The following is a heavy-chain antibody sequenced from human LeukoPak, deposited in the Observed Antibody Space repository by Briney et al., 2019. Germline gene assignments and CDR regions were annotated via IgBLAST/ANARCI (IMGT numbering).Heavy chain of an antibody. Sequence: ASVKVSCKASGYTVTSYAMHWVRQAPGQRLEWRGWINAGNGNTKYSQEFQGRVTITRDTSASTAYMELSSLRSEDMAVYYCARQRTTAAGYYFDYWGQGTLVTVSS. CDR2: INAGNGNT. V-gene: IGHV1-3*03. J-gene: IGHJ4*02. D-gene: IGHD1-7*01. CDR3: ARQRTTAAGYYFDY. CDR1: GYTVTSYA.